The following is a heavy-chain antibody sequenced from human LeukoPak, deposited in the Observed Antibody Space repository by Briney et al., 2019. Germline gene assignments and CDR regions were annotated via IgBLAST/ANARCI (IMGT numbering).Heavy chain of an antibody. CDR3: AHRRYSYGLRHFDY. V-gene: IGHV2-5*01. D-gene: IGHD5-18*01. J-gene: IGHJ4*02. CDR1: GFSLSTSGLG. Sequence: ESSPTLVKPTQTLTLTCTFSGFSLSTSGLGVGWIRQPPRKALERLSLIYWNDDKRYSPSLKSRLTITKDTSKNQVVLTMTDMDPVDTATYYCAHRRYSYGLRHFDYWGQGTLVTVSS. CDR2: IYWNDDK.